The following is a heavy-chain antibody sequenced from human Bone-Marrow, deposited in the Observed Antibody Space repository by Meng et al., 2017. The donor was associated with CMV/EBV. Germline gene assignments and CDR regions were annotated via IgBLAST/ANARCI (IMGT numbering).Heavy chain of an antibody. CDR2: ISSSSSYI. V-gene: IGHV3-21*01. Sequence: ASGFPFDIYTMNWVRQAPGKGLEWVSSISSSSSYIYYADSVKGRFTISRDNAKNSLYLQMNSLRAEDTAVYYCARVDAGYSYGYVVYWGQGTLVTVSS. D-gene: IGHD5-18*01. CDR1: GFPFDIYT. CDR3: ARVDAGYSYGYVVY. J-gene: IGHJ4*02.